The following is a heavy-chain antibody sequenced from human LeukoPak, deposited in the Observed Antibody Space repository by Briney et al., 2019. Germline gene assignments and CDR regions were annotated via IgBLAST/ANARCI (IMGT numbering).Heavy chain of an antibody. J-gene: IGHJ4*02. Sequence: GGSLRLSCAASGFTFSSYAMHWVRQAPGKGLEWVAVISYDGSNKYYADSVKGRFAVSRDNSKNTLYLQMSSLRAEDTAVYYCAKRSKLSCSSTSCPLDYWGQGTLVTVSS. CDR1: GFTFSSYA. CDR3: AKRSKLSCSSTSCPLDY. CDR2: ISYDGSNK. V-gene: IGHV3-30-3*02. D-gene: IGHD2-2*01.